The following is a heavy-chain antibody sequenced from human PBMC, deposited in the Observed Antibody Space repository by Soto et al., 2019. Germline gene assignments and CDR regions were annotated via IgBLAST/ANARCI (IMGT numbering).Heavy chain of an antibody. D-gene: IGHD6-13*01. Sequence: EVQLVESGGSVVRPGGSLRLSCAVSGITFDAYGMNWVRQVPGKGLEWVSSIDWDGERTEYADSVKGRFTVSRDNAENSLYLQMDSLRAEDTALYHCARGRGVGSTWPYYFDYWGQGTLVTVSS. J-gene: IGHJ4*02. CDR2: IDWDGERT. CDR3: ARGRGVGSTWPYYFDY. CDR1: GITFDAYG. V-gene: IGHV3-20*01.